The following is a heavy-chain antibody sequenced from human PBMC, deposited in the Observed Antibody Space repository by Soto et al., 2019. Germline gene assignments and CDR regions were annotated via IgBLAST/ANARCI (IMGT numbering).Heavy chain of an antibody. D-gene: IGHD3-3*01. CDR1: GGSISSGGYY. Sequence: SETLSLTCTVSGGSISSGGYYWSWIRQHPGKGLEWIGYIYYSGSTNYNPSLKSRVTISVDTSKNQFSLKLSSVTAADTAVYYCASTRFWSGYYGFDYWGQGTLVTVSS. V-gene: IGHV4-61*08. CDR2: IYYSGST. J-gene: IGHJ4*02. CDR3: ASTRFWSGYYGFDY.